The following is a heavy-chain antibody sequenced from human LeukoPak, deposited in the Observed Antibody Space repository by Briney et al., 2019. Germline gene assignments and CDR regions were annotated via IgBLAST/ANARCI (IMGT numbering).Heavy chain of an antibody. Sequence: GGSLRLSCAASGFTFSSYAMSWVRQAPGKGLEWVSLISFSEGTTYYADSVKGRFTVSRDNSKNTLYLQMDSLRAEDTAIYYCAKPFSSSWYAPYDCWGQGTLVTVSS. CDR1: GFTFSSYA. J-gene: IGHJ4*02. CDR2: ISFSEGTT. CDR3: AKPFSSSWYAPYDC. D-gene: IGHD6-13*01. V-gene: IGHV3-23*01.